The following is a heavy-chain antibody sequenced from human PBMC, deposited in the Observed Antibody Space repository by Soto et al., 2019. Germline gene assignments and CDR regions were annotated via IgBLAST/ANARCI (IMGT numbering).Heavy chain of an antibody. D-gene: IGHD4-17*01. V-gene: IGHV3-33*01. CDR1: GFTFSSYG. J-gene: IGHJ4*02. Sequence: QVQLVESGGGVVQPGRSLRLSCAASGFTFSSYGMHWVRQAPGKGLEWVAVIWYDGSNKYYADSVKGRFTISRDNSKKTLYLQMNSLRAEDTAVYYCARGHGDYDLDYWGQGTLVTVSS. CDR3: ARGHGDYDLDY. CDR2: IWYDGSNK.